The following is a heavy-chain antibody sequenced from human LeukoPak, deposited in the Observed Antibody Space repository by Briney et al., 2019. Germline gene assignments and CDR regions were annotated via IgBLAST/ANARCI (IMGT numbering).Heavy chain of an antibody. CDR1: GFSFSSYT. CDR3: ARGDSRED. J-gene: IGHJ4*02. D-gene: IGHD3-22*01. CDR2: IGRTSIDK. V-gene: IGHV3-21*01. Sequence: GGSLRLSCAASGFSFSSYTMNWVRQAPGKGLEWISSIGRTSIDKYYADSVRGRFTISRDNAKNSLYVQMGSLRADDTAVYYCARGDSREDWGQGTLVTVSS.